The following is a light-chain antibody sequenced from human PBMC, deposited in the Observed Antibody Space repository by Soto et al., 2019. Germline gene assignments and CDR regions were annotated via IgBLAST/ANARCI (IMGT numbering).Light chain of an antibody. CDR2: KAS. J-gene: IGKJ1*01. CDR1: QSISIW. CDR3: QQYNSYWT. V-gene: IGKV1-5*03. Sequence: DIQMTQSPSTLSASVGDRVTITCRASQSISIWLAWYQQKPGKAPKLLIYKASSLESGVPSRFSGSGSGTEFTLTISSLQHDDFATYYYQQYNSYWTFGQGTKVEIK.